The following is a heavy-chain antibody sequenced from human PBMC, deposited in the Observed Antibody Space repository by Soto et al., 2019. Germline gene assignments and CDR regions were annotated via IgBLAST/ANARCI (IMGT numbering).Heavy chain of an antibody. CDR3: ARDRIAAAGMYYFDY. Sequence: QVQLVESGGGVVQPGRSLRLSCAASGFTFSSYGMHWVRQAPGKGLEWVAVIWYDGSNKYYADSVKGRFTISRDNSKNSLSLQMNSLRAEDTAVYYCARDRIAAAGMYYFDYWGQGTLVTVSS. J-gene: IGHJ4*02. D-gene: IGHD6-13*01. V-gene: IGHV3-33*01. CDR2: IWYDGSNK. CDR1: GFTFSSYG.